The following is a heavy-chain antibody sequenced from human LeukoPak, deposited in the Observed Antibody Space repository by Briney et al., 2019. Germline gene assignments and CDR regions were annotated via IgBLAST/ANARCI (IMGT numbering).Heavy chain of an antibody. CDR1: GGSIRSSSYY. D-gene: IGHD2-15*01. J-gene: IGHJ6*02. CDR3: ARTGYCSGGSCYPYYGMDV. Sequence: SETLSLTCTVSGGSIRSSSYYWSWIRQHPGKGLEWIGYIYYSGSTYYNPSLKSRVTISVDTSKNQFSLKLSSVTAADTAVYYCARTGYCSGGSCYPYYGMDVWGQGTTVTVSS. CDR2: IYYSGST. V-gene: IGHV4-31*03.